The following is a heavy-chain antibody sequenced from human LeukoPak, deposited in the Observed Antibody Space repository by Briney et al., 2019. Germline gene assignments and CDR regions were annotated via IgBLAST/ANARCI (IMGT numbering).Heavy chain of an antibody. V-gene: IGHV3-33*01. D-gene: IGHD5-12*01. CDR3: AREGGTVATALDY. CDR1: GFTFSSYG. Sequence: SGRSLRLSCAASGFTFSSYGMHWVRQAPGKGLEWVAVIWYDGSNKYYADSVKGRLTISRDNSKNTLYLQMNSLRTEDTAVYYCAREGGTVATALDYWGQGPLVTVSS. CDR2: IWYDGSNK. J-gene: IGHJ4*02.